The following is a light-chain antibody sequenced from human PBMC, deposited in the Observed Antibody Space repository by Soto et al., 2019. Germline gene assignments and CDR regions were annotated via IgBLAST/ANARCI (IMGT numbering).Light chain of an antibody. CDR1: QRISSNY. V-gene: IGKV3-20*01. CDR2: GAS. J-gene: IGKJ1*01. CDR3: QQYGTSPRT. Sequence: EIVMTQSPVTLSVSPGERATLSCRASQRISSNYLAWYQQKPGQSPRLLIYGASSRATGIPDRFSGRGSGTDFTLTISRLEPEDFAVYFCQQYGTSPRTFGQGTKVDIK.